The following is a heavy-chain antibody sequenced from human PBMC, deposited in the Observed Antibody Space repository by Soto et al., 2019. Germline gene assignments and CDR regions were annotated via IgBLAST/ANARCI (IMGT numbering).Heavy chain of an antibody. D-gene: IGHD6-19*01. CDR1: GYTFTGYA. CDR3: ARAVAVPADFDY. V-gene: IGHV1-3*01. Sequence: SVNVSCKASGYTFTGYAMHWVRQAPGQRLEWMGWINAGNGNTKYSQKFQGRVTITRDTSASTAYMELSSLRSEDTAVYYCARAVAVPADFDYWGQGALVTVSS. CDR2: INAGNGNT. J-gene: IGHJ4*02.